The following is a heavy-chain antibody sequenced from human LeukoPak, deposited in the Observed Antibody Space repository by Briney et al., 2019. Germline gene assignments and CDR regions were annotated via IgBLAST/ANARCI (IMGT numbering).Heavy chain of an antibody. CDR1: GYTFTGYY. Sequence: GASVKVSCKASGYTFTGYYMHWVRQAPGQGLEWMGLINPNSVDTNYAQKFQGRVTMTRDTSISTAYMELSRLRSDDTAVYYCARDSRPIVGPPGGYWFDPWGQGTLVTVSS. J-gene: IGHJ5*02. D-gene: IGHD1-26*01. CDR3: ARDSRPIVGPPGGYWFDP. CDR2: INPNSVDT. V-gene: IGHV1-2*02.